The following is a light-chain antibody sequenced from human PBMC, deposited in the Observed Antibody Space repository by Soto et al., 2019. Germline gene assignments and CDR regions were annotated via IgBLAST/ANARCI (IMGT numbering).Light chain of an antibody. Sequence: QSALTQPASVSGSPGQSITISCTGTSSDVGKYNLVSWYQQAPGTAPKLIIYDVNNRPSGAPDRFSGSTSGNTASLTISGLQAEDETDYFCSLYSSNGSLIFGPGTKVTVL. V-gene: IGLV2-18*01. CDR1: SSDVGKYNL. CDR3: SLYSSNGSLI. J-gene: IGLJ1*01. CDR2: DVN.